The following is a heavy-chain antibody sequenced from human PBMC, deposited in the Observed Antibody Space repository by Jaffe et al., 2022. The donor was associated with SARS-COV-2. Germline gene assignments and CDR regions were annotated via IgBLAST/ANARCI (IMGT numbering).Heavy chain of an antibody. Sequence: EVQLVQSGAEVKKPGESLRISCQGAGYTFANYWISWVRQMPGKGLEWMGRIDPSDSKTSYNPSFQGHVTISIDRSINTAYLQWSSLKASDTAIFYCARHDNDIDRSAWTISAHAEYFQHWGQGTLVTVSS. V-gene: IGHV5-10-1*03. CDR1: GYTFANYW. J-gene: IGHJ1*01. CDR2: IDPSDSKT. CDR3: ARHDNDIDRSAWTISAHAEYFQH. D-gene: IGHD3-22*01.